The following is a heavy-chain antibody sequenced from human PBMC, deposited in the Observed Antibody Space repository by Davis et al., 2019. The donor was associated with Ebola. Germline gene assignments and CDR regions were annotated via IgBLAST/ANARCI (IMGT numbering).Heavy chain of an antibody. D-gene: IGHD5-18*01. CDR1: GFTFDDYT. J-gene: IGHJ4*02. Sequence: GESLKISCAASGFTFDDYTMHWVRQPPGKGLEWVSVIYSGGSTYYADSVKGRFTISRHNSKNTLYLQMNSLRAEDTAVYYCARYGYSYGYGYWGQGTLVTVSS. CDR2: IYSGGST. CDR3: ARYGYSYGYGY. V-gene: IGHV3-53*04.